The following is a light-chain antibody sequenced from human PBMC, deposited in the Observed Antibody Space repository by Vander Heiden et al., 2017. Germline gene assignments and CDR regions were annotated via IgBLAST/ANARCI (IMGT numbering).Light chain of an antibody. CDR3: GTWDSSLSAGV. J-gene: IGLJ3*02. Sequence: QSVLTQPPSVSAAPAQKVTISCSGSSSNIGNNYVSWYQQLPGTAPKLLIYENNKRPSGIPDRFSGSKSGTSATLGITGRQTGDEADYYCGTWDSSLSAGVFGGGTKLTVL. V-gene: IGLV1-51*02. CDR2: ENN. CDR1: SSNIGNNY.